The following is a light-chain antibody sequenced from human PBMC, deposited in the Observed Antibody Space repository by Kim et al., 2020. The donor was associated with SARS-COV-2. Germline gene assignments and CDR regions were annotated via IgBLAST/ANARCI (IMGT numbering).Light chain of an antibody. CDR1: SLRSYY. CDR2: GKN. V-gene: IGLV3-19*01. CDR3: NSRDSRGNHP. J-gene: IGLJ2*01. Sequence: SSELTQDPAVSVALGQTVRITCQGDSLRSYYASWYQQKPGQAPVLVIYGKNNRPSGIPDRFSGSSSGNTASLTITGAQAEDEADYYCNSRDSRGNHPFGGGTQLTVL.